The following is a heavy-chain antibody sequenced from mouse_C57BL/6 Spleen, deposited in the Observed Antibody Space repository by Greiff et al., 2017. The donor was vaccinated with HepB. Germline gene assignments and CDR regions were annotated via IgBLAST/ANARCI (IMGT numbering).Heavy chain of an antibody. CDR3: AREGRNWDGAYWYFDV. J-gene: IGHJ1*03. CDR1: GYTFTSYT. V-gene: IGHV1-4*01. D-gene: IGHD4-1*01. Sequence: VQLQQSGAELARPGASVKMSCKASGYTFTSYTMHWVKQRPGQGLEWIGYINPSSGYTKYNQKFKDKATLTADKSSSTAYMQLSSLTSEDSAVYYCAREGRNWDGAYWYFDVWGTGTTVTVSS. CDR2: INPSSGYT.